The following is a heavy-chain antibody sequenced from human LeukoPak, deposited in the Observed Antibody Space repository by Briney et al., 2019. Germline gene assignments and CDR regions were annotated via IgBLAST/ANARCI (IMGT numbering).Heavy chain of an antibody. Sequence: ASVKVSCKASGYTFTSYAISWVRQAPGQGPEWMGGIIPIFGTANYAQKFQGRVTITADESTSTAYMELSSLRSEDTAVYYCASGQNIVVVPAAMEWAYYYYGMDVWGQGTTVTVSS. V-gene: IGHV1-69*13. CDR3: ASGQNIVVVPAAMEWAYYYYGMDV. D-gene: IGHD2-2*01. J-gene: IGHJ6*02. CDR2: IIPIFGTA. CDR1: GYTFTSYA.